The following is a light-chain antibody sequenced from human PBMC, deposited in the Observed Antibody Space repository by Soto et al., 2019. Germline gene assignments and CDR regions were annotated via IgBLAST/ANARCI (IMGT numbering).Light chain of an antibody. CDR2: DAS. CDR1: QSVSRY. V-gene: IGKV3-15*01. Sequence: EIVMTQSPDTLSVSPGERATLSCRAGQSVSRYFAWYQQKSGQSPRLLIYDASIRATGLPARFRGTGSGTDFTPTISRVHSDDSAVYCCQQCNNWPYSFGQGTRLEIK. J-gene: IGKJ5*01. CDR3: QQCNNWPYS.